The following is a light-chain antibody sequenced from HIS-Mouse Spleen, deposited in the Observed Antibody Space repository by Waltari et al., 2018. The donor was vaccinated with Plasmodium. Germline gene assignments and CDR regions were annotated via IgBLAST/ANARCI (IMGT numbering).Light chain of an antibody. CDR1: QSVSSSY. V-gene: IGKV3-20*01. Sequence: IVLTQSPGTLSLSPGERATLYCRASQSVSSSYLAWYQQKPGQAPRLLIYGASSRATGIPDRFSGSGSGTDFTLTISRLEPEDFAVYYCQQYGSSPQITFGGGTKVEIK. CDR2: GAS. J-gene: IGKJ4*01. CDR3: QQYGSSPQIT.